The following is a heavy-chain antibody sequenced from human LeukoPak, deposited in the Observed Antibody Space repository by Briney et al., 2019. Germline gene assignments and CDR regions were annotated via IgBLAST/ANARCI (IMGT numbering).Heavy chain of an antibody. V-gene: IGHV1-8*03. J-gene: IGHJ5*02. CDR2: MNPNSGNT. CDR3: ARGLAVVVPAAIHWFDP. Sequence: ASVKVSCKASGYTFTSYDINWVRQATGQGLEWMGWMNPNSGNTGYAQKFQGGVAITRDTSISTAYMELSSLRSEDTAVYYCARGLAVVVPAAIHWFDPWGQGTLVTVSS. CDR1: GYTFTSYD. D-gene: IGHD2-2*01.